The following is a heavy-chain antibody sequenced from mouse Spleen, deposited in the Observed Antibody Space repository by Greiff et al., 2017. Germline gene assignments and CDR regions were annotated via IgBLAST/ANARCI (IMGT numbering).Heavy chain of an antibody. CDR1: GFTFSSYA. CDR3: AREEKIYYGNYDYFDY. V-gene: IGHV5-4*01. D-gene: IGHD2-1*01. J-gene: IGHJ2*01. CDR2: ISDGGSYT. Sequence: EVQRVESGGGLVKPGGSLKLSCAASGFTFSSYAMSWVRQTPEKRLEWVATISDGGSYTYYPDNVKGRFTISRDNAKNNLYLQMSHLKSEDTAMYYCAREEKIYYGNYDYFDYWGQGTTLTVSS.